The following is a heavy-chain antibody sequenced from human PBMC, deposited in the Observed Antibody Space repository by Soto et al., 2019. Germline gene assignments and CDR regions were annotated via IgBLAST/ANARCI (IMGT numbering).Heavy chain of an antibody. Sequence: GESLKISCEASGYTFTNYLIGWVRQMPGEGQEWIAIIYPGDSDTRYSPSFQGQFTITADKSINTAYLQSSRLKAWDTAMYYCALHAHPDSRGFWFDPWGQGTLVTVSS. CDR3: ALHAHPDSRGFWFDP. CDR1: GYTFTNYL. V-gene: IGHV5-51*01. J-gene: IGHJ5*02. D-gene: IGHD3-22*01. CDR2: IYPGDSDT.